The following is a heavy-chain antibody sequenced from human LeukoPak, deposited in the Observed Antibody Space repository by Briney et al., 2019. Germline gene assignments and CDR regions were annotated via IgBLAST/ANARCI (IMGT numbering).Heavy chain of an antibody. D-gene: IGHD6-13*01. J-gene: IGHJ4*02. CDR1: GFTFSSYA. V-gene: IGHV3-23*01. CDR2: ISGSGDNT. Sequence: GGSLRLSCAASGFTFSSYAMSWVRQVPGKGLEWVSVISGSGDNTYYADSVKGRFTISRDNSKNMLYLQMNSLRAEDTAVYYCAKWKYSNPGIDDYWGQGTLVTVSS. CDR3: AKWKYSNPGIDDY.